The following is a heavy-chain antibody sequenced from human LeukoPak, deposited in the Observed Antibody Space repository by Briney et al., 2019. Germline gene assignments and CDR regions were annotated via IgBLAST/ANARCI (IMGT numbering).Heavy chain of an antibody. D-gene: IGHD3-22*01. CDR1: GFTFDDYG. J-gene: IGHJ4*02. V-gene: IGHV3-20*04. CDR2: INWNGGST. CDR3: AKDKNYDSSGSFDY. Sequence: PGGSLRLSCAASGFTFDDYGMSWVRQAPGKGLEWVSGINWNGGSTGYADSVKGRFTISRDNAKNSLYLQMNSLRAEDTALYYCAKDKNYDSSGSFDYWGQGTLVTVSS.